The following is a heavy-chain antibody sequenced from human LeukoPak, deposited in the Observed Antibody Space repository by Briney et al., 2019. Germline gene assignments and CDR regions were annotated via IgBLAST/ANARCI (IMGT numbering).Heavy chain of an antibody. D-gene: IGHD1-26*01. J-gene: IGHJ4*02. CDR3: ARKFATSGLYFDY. V-gene: IGHV3-33*01. Sequence: GGSLRLSCAASGFTFSSYGMHWVRQAPGKGLEWVAVIWYDGSNKYYADSVKGRFTISRDNSKNTLYLQMNSLRAEDTAVYYCARKFATSGLYFDYWGQGTLVTVSS. CDR1: GFTFSSYG. CDR2: IWYDGSNK.